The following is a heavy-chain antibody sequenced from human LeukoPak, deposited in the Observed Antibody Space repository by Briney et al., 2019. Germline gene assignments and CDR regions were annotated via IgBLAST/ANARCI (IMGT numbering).Heavy chain of an antibody. CDR2: ISYDGSNK. J-gene: IGHJ3*02. CDR3: AREISTGTTYAFDI. CDR1: GFTFSSYA. D-gene: IGHD1-1*01. V-gene: IGHV3-30*04. Sequence: GRSLRLSCAASGFTFSSYAMHWVRQAPGKGLEWVAVISYDGSNKYYADSVKGRFTISRDNSKNTLYLQMNSLRAEDTAVYYCAREISTGTTYAFDIWGRGTMVTVSS.